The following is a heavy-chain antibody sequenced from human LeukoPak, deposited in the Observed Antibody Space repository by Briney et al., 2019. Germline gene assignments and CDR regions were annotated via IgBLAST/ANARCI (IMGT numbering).Heavy chain of an antibody. D-gene: IGHD6-19*01. CDR1: GYSFTSYW. CDR3: ARRGIAVGEGTYFDY. Sequence: GESLKISCKGSGYSFTSYWIGWVRQMPGKGLEWMGIIYPGDSDTRYSPSFQGQVTISADKSISTAYLQWSSLKASDTAMYYCARRGIAVGEGTYFDYWGQGTQVTVSS. V-gene: IGHV5-51*01. CDR2: IYPGDSDT. J-gene: IGHJ4*02.